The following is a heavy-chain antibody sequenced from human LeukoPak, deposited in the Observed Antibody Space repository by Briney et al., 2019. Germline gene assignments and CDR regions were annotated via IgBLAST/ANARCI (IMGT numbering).Heavy chain of an antibody. Sequence: PSETLSLTCTVSGGSISSYYWSWIRQPPGKGLEWIGYNYYSGSTNYNPSLKSRVTISVDTSKNQFSLKLSSVTAADTAVYYCARSFSSGWPDYFDSWGQGTLVTVSS. V-gene: IGHV4-59*01. CDR1: GGSISSYY. J-gene: IGHJ4*02. CDR3: ARSFSSGWPDYFDS. D-gene: IGHD6-19*01. CDR2: NYYSGST.